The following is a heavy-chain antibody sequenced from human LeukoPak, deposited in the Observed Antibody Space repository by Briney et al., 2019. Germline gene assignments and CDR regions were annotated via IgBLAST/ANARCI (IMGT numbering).Heavy chain of an antibody. CDR3: ARASGYYDIWTGYYNVDY. CDR1: GYTFTSYG. Sequence: GASVKVSCKASGYTFTSYGISWVRQAPGQGLEWMGWISAYNGNTNYAQKLQGRVTMTTDTSTSTAYMELRSLRSDDTAVYYCARASGYYDIWTGYYNVDYWGQGTLVTVSS. V-gene: IGHV1-18*01. D-gene: IGHD3-9*01. J-gene: IGHJ4*02. CDR2: ISAYNGNT.